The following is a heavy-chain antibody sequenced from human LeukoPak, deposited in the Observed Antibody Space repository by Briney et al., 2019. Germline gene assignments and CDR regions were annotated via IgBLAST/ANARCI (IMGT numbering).Heavy chain of an antibody. J-gene: IGHJ4*02. CDR1: GGTFSTYA. D-gene: IGHD6-6*01. V-gene: IGHV1-69*01. Sequence: SVKVSCKASGGTFSTYAISWVRQAPGQGLEWMGGIIPIFGTANYAQKFQGRVTNTADESTSTAYMELSSLRSEDTAVYYCARAAYSSSYAAGYWGQGTLVTVSS. CDR2: IIPIFGTA. CDR3: ARAAYSSSYAAGY.